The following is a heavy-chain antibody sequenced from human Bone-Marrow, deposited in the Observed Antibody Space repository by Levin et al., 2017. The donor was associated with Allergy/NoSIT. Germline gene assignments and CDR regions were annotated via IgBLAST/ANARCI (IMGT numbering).Heavy chain of an antibody. J-gene: IGHJ6*02. Sequence: SGGSLRLSCEASGFSFSDYGMHWVRQAPGKGLEWVAVIWYDGYNKYYANSVKGRFTISRDNSKNTLYLQLNSLRGEDTAVYYCARDTTMIRGINYGMDVWGQGTTVTVSS. D-gene: IGHD3-10*01. V-gene: IGHV3-33*01. CDR2: IWYDGYNK. CDR1: GFSFSDYG. CDR3: ARDTTMIRGINYGMDV.